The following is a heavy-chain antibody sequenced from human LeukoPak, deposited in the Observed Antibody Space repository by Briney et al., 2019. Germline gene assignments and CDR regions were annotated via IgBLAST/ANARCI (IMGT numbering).Heavy chain of an antibody. J-gene: IGHJ6*03. D-gene: IGHD5-24*01. CDR2: ISWDGGST. CDR1: GFTFDDYA. CDR3: AKDKMATIDSYYYYYMDV. V-gene: IGHV3-43D*03. Sequence: GGSLRLSCAASGFTFDDYAMHWVRQAPGKSPEWVSLISWDGGSTYYADSVKGRFTISRDNSKNSLYLQMNSLRAEDTALYYCAKDKMATIDSYYYYYMDVWGKGTTVTVSS.